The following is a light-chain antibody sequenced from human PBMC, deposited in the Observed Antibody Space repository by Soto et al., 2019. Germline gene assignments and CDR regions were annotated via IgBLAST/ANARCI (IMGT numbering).Light chain of an antibody. CDR3: SSYTSSGTYV. J-gene: IGLJ1*01. V-gene: IGLV2-14*01. CDR1: RSDVGGYTY. Sequence: QSVLTQPSSVSRSPGQSIAISCTGTRSDVGGYTYLSWHELHSGKAPKLILYDVSNRPSEVSNRFSGSKSGNTDSLTISGLQAADEADYYCSSYTSSGTYVFGTGTKVTVL. CDR2: DVS.